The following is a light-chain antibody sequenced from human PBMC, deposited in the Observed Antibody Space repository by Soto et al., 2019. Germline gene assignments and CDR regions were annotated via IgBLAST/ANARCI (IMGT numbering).Light chain of an antibody. J-gene: IGLJ1*01. Sequence: QSVLTQPPSVSGAPGQRVTISCTGSSSNIGAHYDVHWYQQLPGTAPKLLIYGNSNRPSGVPDRFSGPKSGTSASLAITGLQAEDEADYYCQSYDNSLSVSVFGTGTKVTVL. CDR1: SSNIGAHYD. CDR2: GNS. V-gene: IGLV1-40*01. CDR3: QSYDNSLSVSV.